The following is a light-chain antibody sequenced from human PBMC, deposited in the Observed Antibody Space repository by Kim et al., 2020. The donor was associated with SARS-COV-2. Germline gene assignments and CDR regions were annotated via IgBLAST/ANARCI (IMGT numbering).Light chain of an antibody. CDR1: QSVSNNY. J-gene: IGKJ2*01. CDR2: GAS. V-gene: IGKV3-20*01. CDR3: QQYSSSDT. Sequence: SLSPGESATLSCRARQSVSNNYLAWYQQKPGQAPRLLIYGASSRATGIPDRFSGSGSGTDFTLTISRLEPEDLAVYYCQQYSSSDTFGQGTKLEI.